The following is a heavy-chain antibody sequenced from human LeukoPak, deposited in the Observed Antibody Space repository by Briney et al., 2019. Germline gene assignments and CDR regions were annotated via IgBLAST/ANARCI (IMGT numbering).Heavy chain of an antibody. J-gene: IGHJ4*02. CDR3: AKVPSWELRSYYFDY. V-gene: IGHV3-9*01. CDR2: ISWNSGSI. Sequence: SGRSLRLSCAASGLTFDDYAMHWVRQAPGKGLEWVSGISWNSGSIGYADSVKGRFTISRDNAKNSLYLQMNSLRAEDTALYYCAKVPSWELRSYYFDYWGQGTLVTVSS. D-gene: IGHD1-26*01. CDR1: GLTFDDYA.